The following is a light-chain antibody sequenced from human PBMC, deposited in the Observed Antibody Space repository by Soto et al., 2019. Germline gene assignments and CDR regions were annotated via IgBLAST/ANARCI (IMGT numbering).Light chain of an antibody. CDR3: QQYNSYSWT. J-gene: IGKJ1*01. Sequence: IQMTLSTSTLSASVGHRVTIICRASQSISSWLAWYQQKPGKAPKLLIYDASSLESGVPSRFSGSGYGTEFTLTISSLQTDDFATYYCQQYNSYSWTFGQGTKVDIK. CDR1: QSISSW. CDR2: DAS. V-gene: IGKV1-5*02.